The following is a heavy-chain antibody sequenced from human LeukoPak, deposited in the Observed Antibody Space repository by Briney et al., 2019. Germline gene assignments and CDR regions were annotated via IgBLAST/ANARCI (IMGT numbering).Heavy chain of an antibody. V-gene: IGHV1-2*02. CDR2: INPNSGGT. J-gene: IGHJ4*02. Sequence: GASVKVSCKASGYTYTGYYLHWVRQAPGQGLEWMGWINPNSGGTNYAQKFQGRVTMTRDTSISTVYMELSSLRSDDTAVYYCARSVGISGYWGQGTLVTVSS. D-gene: IGHD6-13*01. CDR1: GYTYTGYY. CDR3: ARSVGISGY.